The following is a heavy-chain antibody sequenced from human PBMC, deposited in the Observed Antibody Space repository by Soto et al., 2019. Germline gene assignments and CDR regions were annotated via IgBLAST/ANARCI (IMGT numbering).Heavy chain of an antibody. CDR1: GDSVSSNSAA. Sequence: SQTLSLTCAISGDSVSSNSAAWNWIRQSPSRGLEWLGRTYYRSKWYNDYAVSVKGRISIDPDTSKNQFSLHLNSMTLEDTAVYYCARNSDGLGVIDYWGQGTLVTVSS. CDR2: TYYRSKWYN. J-gene: IGHJ4*02. D-gene: IGHD3-10*01. CDR3: ARNSDGLGVIDY. V-gene: IGHV6-1*01.